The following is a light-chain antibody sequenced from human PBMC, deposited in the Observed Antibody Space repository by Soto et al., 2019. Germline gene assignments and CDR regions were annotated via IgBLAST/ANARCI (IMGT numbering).Light chain of an antibody. CDR3: QQYGNSAPNT. J-gene: IGKJ5*01. CDR1: QSVNSNY. V-gene: IGKV3-20*01. CDR2: GAS. Sequence: EIVLTQSPGTLSLSPGERATLSCRASQSVNSNYLAWYQQKPGQAPRLLIYGASYRATGIPDRFTGSGSGTDFTLTISSLDPEDFAVYYCQQYGNSAPNTFGQGTRLEIK.